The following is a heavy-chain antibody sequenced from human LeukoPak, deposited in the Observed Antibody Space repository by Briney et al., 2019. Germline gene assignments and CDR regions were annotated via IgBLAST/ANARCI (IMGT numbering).Heavy chain of an antibody. CDR1: GLTFSSHW. Sequence: PGGSLRLSCAASGLTFSSHWMHWVRQAPGKGLVWVSRITNDGSSTTYADSVKGRFTISRDNSKNTLYLQMNSLRAEDTAVYYCARDALSSSYAFDYWGQGTLVTVSS. V-gene: IGHV3-74*01. CDR2: ITNDGSST. J-gene: IGHJ4*02. CDR3: ARDALSSSYAFDY. D-gene: IGHD6-6*01.